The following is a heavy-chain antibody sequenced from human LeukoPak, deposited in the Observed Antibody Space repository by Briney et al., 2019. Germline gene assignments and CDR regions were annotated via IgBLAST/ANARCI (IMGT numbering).Heavy chain of an antibody. CDR3: ARLEHKYCSSTSCYESRSDAFDI. D-gene: IGHD2-2*01. V-gene: IGHV4-34*01. Sequence: SETLSLTCAVYGGSFSGYYWSWIRQPPGKGLEWIGEINHSGSTNYNPSLKSRVTISVDTSKNQFSLKLSSVTAADTAVYYCARLEHKYCSSTSCYESRSDAFDIWGQGTMVTVSS. CDR2: INHSGST. J-gene: IGHJ3*02. CDR1: GGSFSGYY.